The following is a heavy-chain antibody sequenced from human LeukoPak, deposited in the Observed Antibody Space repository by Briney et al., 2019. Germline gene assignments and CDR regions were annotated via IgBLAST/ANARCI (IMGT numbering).Heavy chain of an antibody. CDR1: GGSISSSSYY. V-gene: IGHV4-39*01. CDR2: IYYSGST. CDR3: ARKNIATLPNNFDY. J-gene: IGHJ4*02. D-gene: IGHD2/OR15-2a*01. Sequence: SETLSLTCTVSGGSISSSSYYWGWIRQPPGKGLEWIGSIYYSGSTYYNPSLKSRVTISVDTSKNQFSLKLSSVTAADTAVYYCARKNIATLPNNFDYWGQGTLVTVSS.